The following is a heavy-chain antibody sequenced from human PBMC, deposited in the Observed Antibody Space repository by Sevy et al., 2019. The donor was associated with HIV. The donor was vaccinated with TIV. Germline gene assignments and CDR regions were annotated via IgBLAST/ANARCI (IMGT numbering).Heavy chain of an antibody. Sequence: GGSLRLSCAASGFTFSTYAMNWVRQAPGKGLEWVSSISRSGRSTYSADSVKGRFTISRDNFKNTLYLQLSSLRVDDTAVYYCATGYCDGGSCPRDYYYYGMDVWGQGTTVTVSS. J-gene: IGHJ6*02. CDR3: ATGYCDGGSCPRDYYYYGMDV. CDR2: ISRSGRST. D-gene: IGHD2-15*01. V-gene: IGHV3-23*01. CDR1: GFTFSTYA.